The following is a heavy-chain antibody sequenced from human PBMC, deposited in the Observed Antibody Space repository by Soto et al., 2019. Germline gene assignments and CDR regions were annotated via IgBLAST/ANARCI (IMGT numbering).Heavy chain of an antibody. D-gene: IGHD4-17*01. CDR1: GGSVSSGRYY. CDR2: VYYSGST. V-gene: IGHV4-61*01. Sequence: QVQLQESGPGLVKPSETLSLTCTVSGGSVSSGRYYWSWIRQPPGKGLEWIGYVYYSGSTNYNPSLRSRVPESVDTSKNQFSLKLRSVTAADTAVYYCASLRLAATANWYFDLWGRGTLVTVSS. CDR3: ASLRLAATANWYFDL. J-gene: IGHJ2*01.